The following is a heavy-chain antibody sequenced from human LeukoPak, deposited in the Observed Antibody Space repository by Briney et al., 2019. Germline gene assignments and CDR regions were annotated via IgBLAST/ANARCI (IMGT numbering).Heavy chain of an antibody. CDR2: ITGSSTWT. J-gene: IGHJ2*01. CDR1: GFTFGTFG. CDR3: TRGLVSSGTGYFDL. D-gene: IGHD3-10*01. Sequence: GGSLRLSCEASGFTFGTFGMAWVRQSPGKGLQWVSGITGSSTWTYYAASVKGRFTVSRDNSQNTLHLQMNSLRADDTAVYYCTRGLVSSGTGYFDLWGRGTLVTVSS. V-gene: IGHV3-23*01.